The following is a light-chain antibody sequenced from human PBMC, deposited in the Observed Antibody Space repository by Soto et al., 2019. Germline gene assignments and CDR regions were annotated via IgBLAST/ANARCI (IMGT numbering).Light chain of an antibody. CDR3: SSYTSSSTV. J-gene: IGLJ2*01. CDR2: EVS. Sequence: QSVLTQPASVSGSPGQSITISCTGTSSDVGGYNYVSWYQQHPGKAPKLMIYEVSNRPSGVSNRFSGSKSGNTASLTISGLQAEDEADYYCSSYTSSSTVFGGGTKLTGL. CDR1: SSDVGGYNY. V-gene: IGLV2-14*01.